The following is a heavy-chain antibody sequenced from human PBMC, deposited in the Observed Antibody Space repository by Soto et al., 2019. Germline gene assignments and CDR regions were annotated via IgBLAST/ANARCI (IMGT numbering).Heavy chain of an antibody. CDR2: IYYSGST. V-gene: IGHV4-39*01. CDR1: GGSISSSSYY. D-gene: IGHD3-22*01. J-gene: IGHJ4*02. CDR3: ARQGYYDRSGYYRDPFDY. Sequence: SETLSLTCTVSGGSISSSSYYWGWIRQPPGKGLEWIGSIYYSGSTYYNPSLKSRVTISVDTSKIQFSLKLSSVTAADTAVYYCARQGYYDRSGYYRDPFDYWGQVTLVTVS.